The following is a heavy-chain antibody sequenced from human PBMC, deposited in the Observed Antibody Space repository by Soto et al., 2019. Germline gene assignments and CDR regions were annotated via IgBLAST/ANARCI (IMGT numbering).Heavy chain of an antibody. CDR2: INHSGST. CDR1: GGSFNSYY. J-gene: IGHJ4*01. D-gene: IGHD1-7*01. V-gene: IGHV4-34*01. Sequence: PSETLSLTCAVYGGSFNSYYWNWIRQPPGKGLEWIGEINHSGSTNYNPSLKSRSTISIDTSKNQFSLKLSSVTAADTAVYYCARGRLELHYWGQGTLVTAPQ. CDR3: ARGRLELHY.